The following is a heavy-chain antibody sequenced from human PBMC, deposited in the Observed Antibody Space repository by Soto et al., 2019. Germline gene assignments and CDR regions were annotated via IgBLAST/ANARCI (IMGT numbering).Heavy chain of an antibody. Sequence: PSETLSLTCTVSGGSISSYYWSWIRQPPGKGLEWIGYIYYSGSTNYNPSLKSRVTISVDRSKNQFSLKLSSVTAADTAVYYCARVSGTMVRGSAHFDYWGQGTLVTVSS. CDR1: GGSISSYY. V-gene: IGHV4-59*12. D-gene: IGHD3-10*01. CDR2: IYYSGST. CDR3: ARVSGTMVRGSAHFDY. J-gene: IGHJ4*02.